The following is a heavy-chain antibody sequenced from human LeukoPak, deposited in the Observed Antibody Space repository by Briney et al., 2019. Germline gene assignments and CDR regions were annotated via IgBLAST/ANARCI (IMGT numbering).Heavy chain of an antibody. CDR2: INSDGSRT. CDR1: GFTFSSYW. Sequence: GGSLRLSCAASGFTFSSYWMHWVRQTPGKGLVWVSHINSDGSRTTYADSVKGRFTISRDNSKNSLFLQMNSLRAEDTAVYYCARDGGGYNYGYSHFDYWGQGTLVTVSS. CDR3: ARDGGGYNYGYSHFDY. J-gene: IGHJ4*02. D-gene: IGHD5-18*01. V-gene: IGHV3-74*01.